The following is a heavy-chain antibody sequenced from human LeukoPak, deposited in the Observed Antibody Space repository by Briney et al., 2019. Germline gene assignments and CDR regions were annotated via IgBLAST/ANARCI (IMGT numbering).Heavy chain of an antibody. J-gene: IGHJ5*02. D-gene: IGHD1-26*01. CDR3: ARDLEGGAKNWFDP. CDR1: GYTFTGYY. CDR2: INPNSGGT. V-gene: IGHV1-2*02. Sequence: GASVKVSCKASGYTFTGYYMHWVRQAPGQGLEWMGWINPNSGGTNYAQKFQGRVTMTRDTSISTAYMELSRLRSDDTAVYYCARDLEGGAKNWFDPWGQGTLVTVSS.